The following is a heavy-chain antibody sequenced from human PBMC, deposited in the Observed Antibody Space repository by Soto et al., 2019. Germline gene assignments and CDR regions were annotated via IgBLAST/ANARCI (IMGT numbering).Heavy chain of an antibody. CDR3: AKDRSRSGWSRVPYYGMDV. D-gene: IGHD6-19*01. Sequence: GGSLRLSCAASGFTFSSYAMSWVRQAPGKGLEWVSAISGSGGSTYYADSVKGRFTISRDNSKNTLYLQMNSLRAEDTAVYYCAKDRSRSGWSRVPYYGMDVWGQGTTVTFYS. J-gene: IGHJ6*02. CDR1: GFTFSSYA. V-gene: IGHV3-23*01. CDR2: ISGSGGST.